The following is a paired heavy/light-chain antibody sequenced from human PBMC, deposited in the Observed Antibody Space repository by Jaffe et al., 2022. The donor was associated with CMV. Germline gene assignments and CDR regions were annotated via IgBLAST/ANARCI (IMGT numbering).Light chain of an antibody. Sequence: QSALTQPASVSGSPGQSITISCTGTSSDVGTYDLVSWYQQRPGKAPKLMIYEVNKRPSGVSHRFSGSKSGNTASLTISGLQAEDEADYYCCSYATGSTIFGGGTKLTVL. V-gene: IGLV2-23*02. J-gene: IGLJ2*01. CDR3: CSYATGSTI. CDR2: EVN. CDR1: SSDVGTYDL.
Heavy chain of an antibody. J-gene: IGHJ4*02. CDR1: GFTFSSYA. D-gene: IGHD3-10*01. V-gene: IGHV3-23*01. CDR2: IRASGDRT. CDR3: AKDVFKGLVWFGVFDY. Sequence: EVQLLESGGGLVQPGESLRLSCAASGFTFSSYAMTWVRQAPGKGLEWVSAIRASGDRTYYADSVKGRFTMSRDNSKNTLYLQMNSLRAEDTAVYYCAKDVFKGLVWFGVFDYWGQGTLVTVSS.